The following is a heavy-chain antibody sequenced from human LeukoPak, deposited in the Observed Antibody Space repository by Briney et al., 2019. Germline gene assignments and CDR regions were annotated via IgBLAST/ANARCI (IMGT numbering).Heavy chain of an antibody. D-gene: IGHD3-10*01. V-gene: IGHV4-4*02. J-gene: IGHJ3*02. Sequence: SGTLSLTCAVSGGSISSSNWWSWVRQPPGKGLEWIGEIYHSGSTNYNPSLKSRVTISVDKSKNQFSLKLSSVTAADTAVYYCAREMIRGVILGSDAFDIWGQGTMVTVSS. CDR2: IYHSGST. CDR1: GGSISSSNW. CDR3: AREMIRGVILGSDAFDI.